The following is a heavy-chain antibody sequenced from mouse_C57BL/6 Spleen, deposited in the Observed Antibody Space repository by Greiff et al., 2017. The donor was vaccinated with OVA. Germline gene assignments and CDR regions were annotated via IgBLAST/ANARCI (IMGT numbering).Heavy chain of an antibody. CDR3: ARPSLITTVSLDY. CDR2: IHPNSGST. J-gene: IGHJ2*01. D-gene: IGHD1-2*01. CDR1: GYTFTSYW. V-gene: IGHV1-64*01. Sequence: QVQLQQPGAELVKPGASVKLSCKASGYTFTSYWMHWVKQRPGQGLEWIGMIHPNSGSTNYNEKFKSKATLTVDKSSSTAYMQLSSLTSEDSAVYYCARPSLITTVSLDYWGQGTTLTVSS.